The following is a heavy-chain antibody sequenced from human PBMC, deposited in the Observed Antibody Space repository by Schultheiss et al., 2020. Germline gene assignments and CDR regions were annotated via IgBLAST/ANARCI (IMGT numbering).Heavy chain of an antibody. CDR1: GFTFSSYA. D-gene: IGHD3-10*01. J-gene: IGHJ4*02. CDR3: QGFRQVQRITMVQGVISLLFDY. CDR2: ISSSSSYI. Sequence: GGSLRLSCAASGFTFSSYAMHWVRQAQGKGLEWVSSISSSSSYIYYADSVKGRFTISRDNSKNTLYLQMNSLRVEDTAVYYCQGFRQVQRITMVQGVISLLFDYWGQGNLVTVSS. V-gene: IGHV3-21*01.